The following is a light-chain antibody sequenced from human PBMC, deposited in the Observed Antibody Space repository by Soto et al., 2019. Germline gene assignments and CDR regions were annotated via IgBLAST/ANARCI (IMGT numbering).Light chain of an antibody. CDR2: GAS. J-gene: IGKJ4*01. CDR1: HSVSSK. CDR3: QQYNDWPPQLT. Sequence: EIVMTQSPATLSVSVGERATLSCRAIHSVSSKLAWYQQKPGQAPRLLIYGASTRATDIPARFSGSGSGTVFTLTISSLQSEDCAVYYCQQYNDWPPQLTFGGGTKVELK. V-gene: IGKV3-15*01.